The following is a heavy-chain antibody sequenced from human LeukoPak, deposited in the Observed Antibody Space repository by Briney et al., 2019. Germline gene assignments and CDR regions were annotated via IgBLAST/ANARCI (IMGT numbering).Heavy chain of an antibody. J-gene: IGHJ4*02. CDR2: IYYSGST. CDR1: GGSISSSSYY. V-gene: IGHV4-39*01. Sequence: PSETLSLTCTVSGGSISSSSYYWGWIRQPPGKGLEWIGSIYYSGSTYYNPSLKSRVTISVDTSKNQFSLKLSSVTAADTAVYYCASWTSGYGPFSDYWGQGTLVTVSS. CDR3: ASWTSGYGPFSDY. D-gene: IGHD5-12*01.